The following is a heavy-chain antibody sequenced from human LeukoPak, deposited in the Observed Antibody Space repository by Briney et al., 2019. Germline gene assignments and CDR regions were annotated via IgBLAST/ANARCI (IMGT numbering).Heavy chain of an antibody. Sequence: SETLSLTCTVSGGSISSYYWSWIRQPPVKGLEWIGYIYYSGSTNYNPSLKSRVTISVDTSKNQFSLKLSSVTAADTAVYYCARHISGDYFDYWGQGTLVTVSS. J-gene: IGHJ4*02. CDR2: IYYSGST. D-gene: IGHD3-10*01. V-gene: IGHV4-59*08. CDR1: GGSISSYY. CDR3: ARHISGDYFDY.